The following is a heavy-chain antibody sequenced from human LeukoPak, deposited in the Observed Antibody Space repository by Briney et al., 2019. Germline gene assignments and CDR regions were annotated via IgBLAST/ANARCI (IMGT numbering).Heavy chain of an antibody. D-gene: IGHD3-10*01. J-gene: IGHJ4*02. CDR3: AREPSGSGGYDY. Sequence: GASVKVSCKASGFTFSGYYMHWVRQAPGQGLEWMAWISPNSGGTNYVQKFQGRVTVTRDTSISTDYMEISGLTSDDTALYYCAREPSGSGGYDYWGQETLVTVSS. CDR2: ISPNSGGT. V-gene: IGHV1-2*02. CDR1: GFTFSGYY.